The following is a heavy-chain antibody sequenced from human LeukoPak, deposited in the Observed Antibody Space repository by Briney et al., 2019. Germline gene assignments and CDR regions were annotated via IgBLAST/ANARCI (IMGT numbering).Heavy chain of an antibody. V-gene: IGHV1-2*02. CDR1: GYTFTGYY. J-gene: IGHJ4*02. CDR3: VRDRDLGPDY. Sequence: GASLTVSCKASGYTFTGYYMHWVRRAPGQGLEWMGWINANTGGTNDAQKFQGTVTMTRDTSISTAYMELSRLKSDDTAVYYCVRDRDLGPDYWGQGPLVTVSS. CDR2: INANTGGT.